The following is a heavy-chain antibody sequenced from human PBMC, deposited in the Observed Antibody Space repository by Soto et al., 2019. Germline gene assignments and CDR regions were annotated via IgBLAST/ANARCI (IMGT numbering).Heavy chain of an antibody. Sequence: ASVKVSCKASGYSFTTHGISWVRRAPGHGREWKGWISAYNGDTHYVQRSQGRLTMTTDTSTSTAYMELRSLTSDDTAVYYCARDPTCSGILRGTPLMDVWGQGTTVTVSS. CDR2: ISAYNGDT. CDR3: ARDPTCSGILRGTPLMDV. CDR1: GYSFTTHG. J-gene: IGHJ6*02. D-gene: IGHD6-19*01. V-gene: IGHV1-18*04.